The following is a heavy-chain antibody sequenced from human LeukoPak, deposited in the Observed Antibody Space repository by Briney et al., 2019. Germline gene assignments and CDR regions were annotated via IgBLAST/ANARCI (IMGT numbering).Heavy chain of an antibody. CDR2: INEDATTI. V-gene: IGHV3-74*01. D-gene: IGHD3-16*01. Sequence: GGSLRLSCAASGFAFSAYWMHWVRQAPGKGREWVSRINEDATTITYADSVKGRFIISRDNSKKSLYLQMNNLRAEDTAVYYCVRDLILVWTPGDDFDFWGQGTLVIVSS. CDR3: VRDLILVWTPGDDFDF. CDR1: GFAFSAYW. J-gene: IGHJ4*02.